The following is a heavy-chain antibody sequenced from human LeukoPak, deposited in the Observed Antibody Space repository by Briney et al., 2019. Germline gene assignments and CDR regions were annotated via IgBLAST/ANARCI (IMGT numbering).Heavy chain of an antibody. CDR3: AKEVYDSSGIYDY. CDR1: GITFSTYA. Sequence: GGSLRLSCAASGITFSTYAMHWVRQAPGKGLEWVSAISGSGGSTYYADSVKGRFTISRDNSKNTLYLQMNSLRAEDTAVYYCAKEVYDSSGIYDYWGQGTLVTVSS. CDR2: ISGSGGST. J-gene: IGHJ4*02. V-gene: IGHV3-23*01. D-gene: IGHD3-22*01.